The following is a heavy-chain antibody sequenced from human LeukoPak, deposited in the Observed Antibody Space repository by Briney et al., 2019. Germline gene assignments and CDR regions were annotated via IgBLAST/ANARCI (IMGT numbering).Heavy chain of an antibody. V-gene: IGHV5-51*01. J-gene: IGHJ6*03. CDR1: GYSFTSYW. Sequence: GESLKISCKGSGYSFTSYWIGWVRQMPGKGLEWMGIIYPGDSDTRYSPSFQGQVTISADKSISTAYLQWSSLKASDTATYYCARLGDPSDGDYGGYYYYYMDVWGKGTTVTVSS. CDR2: IYPGDSDT. D-gene: IGHD4-23*01. CDR3: ARLGDPSDGDYGGYYYYYMDV.